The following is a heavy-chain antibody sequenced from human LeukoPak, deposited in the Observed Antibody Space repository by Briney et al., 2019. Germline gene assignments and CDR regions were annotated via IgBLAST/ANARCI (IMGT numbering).Heavy chain of an antibody. V-gene: IGHV4-61*01. CDR3: ARDRNYYDSSGYYFAN. CDR1: GGSVSSGSSF. J-gene: IGHJ4*02. D-gene: IGHD3-22*01. Sequence: SETLSLTCTVSGGSVSSGSSFWSWIRQPPGKGLEWIGYIYHSGNTNYNPSLKSRVTISVDTSKSQLSLKLNSVTAADTAVYYCARDRNYYDSSGYYFANWGQGTLVTVSS. CDR2: IYHSGNT.